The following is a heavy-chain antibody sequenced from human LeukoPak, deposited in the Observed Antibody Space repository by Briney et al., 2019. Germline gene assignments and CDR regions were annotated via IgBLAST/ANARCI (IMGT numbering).Heavy chain of an antibody. CDR2: IYYSGAA. D-gene: IGHD3-10*01. J-gene: IGHJ5*02. V-gene: IGHV4-59*01. Sequence: PSETLSLTCTISNGSIRGCYWSWIRQPPGKGLEWIGYIYYSGAARYNPSLKSRVTISGDTSKNQFSLNLSSVTAADTAVYYCARVGSYSDWFDPWGQGTLVTVSS. CDR1: NGSIRGCY. CDR3: ARVGSYSDWFDP.